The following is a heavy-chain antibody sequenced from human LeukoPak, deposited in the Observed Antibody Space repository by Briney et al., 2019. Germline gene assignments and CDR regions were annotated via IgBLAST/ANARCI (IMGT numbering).Heavy chain of an antibody. V-gene: IGHV4-39*07. CDR3: ARARGGFAGG. J-gene: IGHJ4*02. CDR1: GGSTSSSSYY. Sequence: PSETLSLICTVSGGSTSSSSYYWGWIRQPPGKGLEWIGSIYYSGSTYYNPSLKSRVTISVDTSKNQFSLKLSSVTAADTAVYYCARARGGFAGGWGQGTLVTVSS. CDR2: IYYSGST. D-gene: IGHD3-16*01.